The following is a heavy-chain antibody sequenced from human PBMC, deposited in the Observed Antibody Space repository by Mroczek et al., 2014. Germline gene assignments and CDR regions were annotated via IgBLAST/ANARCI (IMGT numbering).Heavy chain of an antibody. Sequence: VQLLESGGGVVQPGRSLRLSCAASGFTFSSYAMHWVRQAPGKGLEWVAVISYDGSNKYYADSVKGRFTISRDNSKNTLYLQMNSLRAEDTAVYYCARAGGGSTAYFDYWGQGTLVHRLL. CDR1: GFTFSSYA. V-gene: IGHV3-30-3*01. D-gene: IGHD2-15*01. J-gene: IGHJ4*02. CDR2: ISYDGSNK. CDR3: ARAGGGSTAYFDY.